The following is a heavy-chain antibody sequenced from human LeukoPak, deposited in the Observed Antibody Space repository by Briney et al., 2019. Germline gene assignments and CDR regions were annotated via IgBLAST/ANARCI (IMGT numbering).Heavy chain of an antibody. CDR3: AKVSWVSRADAVL. V-gene: IGHV3-23*01. J-gene: IGHJ4*02. CDR2: LRGDGET. CDR1: GFTFSSYA. Sequence: GGSLTLSCAASGFTFSSYAMSWVRQAPARGLEWVSSLRGDGETFYIDSVKGRFTLSRDESRNTVYLQLNNLRVEDTAVYFCAKVSWVSRADAVLWGQGTLVTVSS. D-gene: IGHD3-16*01.